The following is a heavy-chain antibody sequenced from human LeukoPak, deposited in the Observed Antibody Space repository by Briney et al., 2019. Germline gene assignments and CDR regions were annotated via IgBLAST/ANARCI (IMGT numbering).Heavy chain of an antibody. D-gene: IGHD1-26*01. CDR1: GFNFADYS. V-gene: IGHV3-21*01. CDR2: ISGSSSFI. J-gene: IGHJ4*02. Sequence: PGGSLRLSCVASGFNFADYSMDWVRQAPGKGLEWVASISGSSSFIFYADSLKGRFTISRDNDKNLLYLQMNSLRVEDTAVYYCARAAGGTSRDYWGQGTLVTVSS. CDR3: ARAAGGTSRDY.